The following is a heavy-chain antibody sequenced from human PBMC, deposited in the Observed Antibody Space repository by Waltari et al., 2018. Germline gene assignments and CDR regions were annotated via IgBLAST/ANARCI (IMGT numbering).Heavy chain of an antibody. CDR2: IDYSGST. CDR3: ARQAGTGHCSGGGCGGDFDY. CDR1: GGSISSHS. J-gene: IGHJ4*02. V-gene: IGHV4-59*11. D-gene: IGHD2-15*01. Sequence: QVQLQESGPGLVKPSETLSLTCTVSGGSISSHSRRWIRPPTGTGVEWMGYIDYSGSTNYNPALKSRVTISVDTAKNQFSLKLSSVTAADTAVYYCARQAGTGHCSGGGCGGDFDYWGQGTLVTVSS.